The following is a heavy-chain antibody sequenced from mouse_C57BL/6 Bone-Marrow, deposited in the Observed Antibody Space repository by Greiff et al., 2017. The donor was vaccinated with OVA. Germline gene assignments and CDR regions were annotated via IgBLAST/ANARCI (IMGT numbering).Heavy chain of an antibody. J-gene: IGHJ3*01. CDR3: ARSGYYGSIWFAY. D-gene: IGHD1-1*01. CDR2: IHPNSGST. V-gene: IGHV1-64*01. CDR1: GYTFTSYW. Sequence: QVQLQQPGAELVKPGASVKLSCKASGYTFTSYWMHWVKQRPGKGIEWIGMIHPNSGSTNYNEKFKSKATLTVDKSSSTAYMQLSSLTSEDSAVYYCARSGYYGSIWFAYWGQGTLVTVSA.